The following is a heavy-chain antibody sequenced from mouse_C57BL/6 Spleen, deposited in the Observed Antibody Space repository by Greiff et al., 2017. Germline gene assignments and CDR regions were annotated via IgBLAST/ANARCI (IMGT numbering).Heavy chain of an antibody. Sequence: QVQLQQPGAELVKPGASVKLSCKASGYTFTSYWMHWVKQSPGQGLEWIGMIHPNSGSTNYNEKFKSKATLTVDKSSSTAYMQLSSLTSEDSAVYYCASLYYYGSRDYWGQGTTLTVSS. CDR2: IHPNSGST. CDR3: ASLYYYGSRDY. CDR1: GYTFTSYW. J-gene: IGHJ2*01. V-gene: IGHV1-64*01. D-gene: IGHD1-1*01.